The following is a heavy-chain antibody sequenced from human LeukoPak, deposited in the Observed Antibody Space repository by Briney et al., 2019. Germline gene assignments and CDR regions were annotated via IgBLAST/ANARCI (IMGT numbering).Heavy chain of an antibody. D-gene: IGHD3-10*01. CDR3: ARTYMFRGVQRFDS. V-gene: IGHV2-70*11. Sequence: SGPALVKPTQTLTLTCTFSGLSLGTSGMCVSWIRQPPGKALEWLARIDWDDGKYYNTSLKTRLTISKDTSKNQVVLAVTNMDTVDTATYYCARTYMFRGVQRFDSWGQGTLVTVSS. CDR2: IDWDDGK. CDR1: GLSLGTSGMC. J-gene: IGHJ4*02.